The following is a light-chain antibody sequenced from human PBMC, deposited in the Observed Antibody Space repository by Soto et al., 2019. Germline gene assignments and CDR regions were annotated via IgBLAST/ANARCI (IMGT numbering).Light chain of an antibody. V-gene: IGLV1-40*01. CDR2: DTN. Sequence: QAVVTPPPSVAGAPGPRVTISCTGSRSNIGALYDVNWYQQLPGTAPQLLIYDTNNRPSGVPDRFSGSKAGTSASLAITGLQAEDEAEYYCQSYDNSLSGHVVFGGGTKVTVL. CDR3: QSYDNSLSGHVV. J-gene: IGLJ2*01. CDR1: RSNIGALYD.